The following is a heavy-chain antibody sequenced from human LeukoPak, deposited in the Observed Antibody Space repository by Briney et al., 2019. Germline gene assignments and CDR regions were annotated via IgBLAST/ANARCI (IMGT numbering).Heavy chain of an antibody. CDR2: ISSSSSYI. J-gene: IGHJ4*02. CDR3: ARYCSGGSCSQAY. V-gene: IGHV3-21*01. CDR1: GFTFSSYS. D-gene: IGHD2-15*01. Sequence: GGSLRLSCAASGFTFSSYSMNWVRQAPGKGLEWVSSISSSSSYICYADSVKGRFTISRDNAKNSLYLQMNSLRAEDTAVYYCARYCSGGSCSQAYWGQGTLVTVSS.